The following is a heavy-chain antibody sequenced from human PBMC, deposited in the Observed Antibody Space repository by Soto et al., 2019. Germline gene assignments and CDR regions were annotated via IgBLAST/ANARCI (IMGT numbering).Heavy chain of an antibody. CDR1: GGSISSGDYY. Sequence: SETLSLTCTVSGGSISSGDYYWSWIRQPPVKGMEWIGYIYYSGSTYYNPSLKSLVTISVDTSKNQFSLKLSSVTAADTAVYYCARARGARYFDYWGQGTLVTVSS. V-gene: IGHV4-30-4*01. J-gene: IGHJ4*02. CDR2: IYYSGST. D-gene: IGHD2-15*01. CDR3: ARARGARYFDY.